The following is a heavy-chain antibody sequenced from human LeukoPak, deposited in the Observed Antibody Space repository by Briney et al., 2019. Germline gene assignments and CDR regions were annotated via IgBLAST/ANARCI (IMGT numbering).Heavy chain of an antibody. Sequence: ASVKVSCKVSGYTLTELSMHWVRQAPGKGLEWTGGFDPEDGETIYAQKFQGRVTMTEDTSTDTAYMELSSLRSEDTAVYYCATSRLRWNFPWVRRRNWFDPWGQGTLVTVSS. CDR2: FDPEDGET. V-gene: IGHV1-24*01. D-gene: IGHD4-23*01. CDR1: GYTLTELS. CDR3: ATSRLRWNFPWVRRRNWFDP. J-gene: IGHJ5*02.